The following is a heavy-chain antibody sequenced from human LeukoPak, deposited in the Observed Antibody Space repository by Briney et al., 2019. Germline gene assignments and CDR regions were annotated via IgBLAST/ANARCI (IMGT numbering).Heavy chain of an antibody. CDR1: GFSFSSYA. J-gene: IGHJ3*02. D-gene: IGHD2-15*01. Sequence: GSLRLSCEASGFSFSSYAMNWVRQAPGKGLEWISYISVSDATTYYADSVKGRFTISRDNAKNSLYLQMNSLRVEDTAVYYCARAHCSGRGCYQRYDGFDIWGQGTVVTVSS. CDR2: ISVSDATT. CDR3: ARAHCSGRGCYQRYDGFDI. V-gene: IGHV3-48*04.